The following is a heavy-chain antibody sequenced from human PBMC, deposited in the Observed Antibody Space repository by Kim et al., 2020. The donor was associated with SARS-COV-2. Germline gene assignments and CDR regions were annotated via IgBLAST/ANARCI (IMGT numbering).Heavy chain of an antibody. CDR1: GGSISSYY. CDR3: ARNYGSGSPIFDY. CDR2: IYYSGST. D-gene: IGHD3-10*01. J-gene: IGHJ4*02. V-gene: IGHV4-59*01. Sequence: SETLSLTCTVSGGSISSYYWSWIRQPPGKGLEWIGYIYYSGSTNYNPSLKSRVTISVDTSKNQFSLKMSSVTAADTAVYYCARNYGSGSPIFDYWGQGTLVTVSS.